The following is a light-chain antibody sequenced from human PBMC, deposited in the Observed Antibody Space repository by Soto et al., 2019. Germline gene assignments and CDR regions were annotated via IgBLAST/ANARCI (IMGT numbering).Light chain of an antibody. Sequence: DIQMTQSPSSLSASVGDRVTITCRASQSVSKYLSWYQHKPGKAPNLLIYAASSLHSGVPSRFSGSGSGTDFTLTISSLQPEDFASYYCQQTYSSPGTFGQGTKGEIK. CDR1: QSVSKY. CDR3: QQTYSSPGT. J-gene: IGKJ1*01. V-gene: IGKV1-39*01. CDR2: AAS.